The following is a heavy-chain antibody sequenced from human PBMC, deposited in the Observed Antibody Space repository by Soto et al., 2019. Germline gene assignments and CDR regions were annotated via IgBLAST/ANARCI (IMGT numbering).Heavy chain of an antibody. CDR3: ASRIAAAGYAFDI. V-gene: IGHV1-2*04. D-gene: IGHD6-13*01. J-gene: IGHJ3*02. Sequence: ASVKVSCKASGYTFTGYYMHWVRQAPGQGLEWMGWINPNSGGTNYAQKFQGWVTMTRDTSISTAYMELSRLRSDDTAVYYCASRIAAAGYAFDIWGQGTMVTVSS. CDR1: GYTFTGYY. CDR2: INPNSGGT.